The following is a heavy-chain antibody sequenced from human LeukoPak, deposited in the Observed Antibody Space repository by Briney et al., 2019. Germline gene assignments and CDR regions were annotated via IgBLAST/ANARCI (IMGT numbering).Heavy chain of an antibody. Sequence: ASVKVSCKSSGFTFSSSAVDWVRQARGQRLEWIGWIVVGSGNTNYAQKFQQRVTLSRDMSTSTAYLELSSLGSEDTAIYYCAAAKDGAFDFWGQGTLVTVSS. CDR1: GFTFSSSA. CDR2: IVVGSGNT. D-gene: IGHD2-15*01. J-gene: IGHJ3*01. V-gene: IGHV1-58*01. CDR3: AAAKDGAFDF.